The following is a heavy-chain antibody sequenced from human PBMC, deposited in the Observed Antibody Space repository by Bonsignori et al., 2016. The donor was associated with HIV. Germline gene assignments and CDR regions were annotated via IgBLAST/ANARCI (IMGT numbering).Heavy chain of an antibody. D-gene: IGHD6-13*01. J-gene: IGHJ4*02. CDR1: GFIFRDYY. CDR2: ISGSGSPI. CDR3: ARKQRPFSSSWGWDY. Sequence: GESLKISCAASGFIFRDYYMSWVRLAPGRGLEWIAYISGSGSPIYYTDSVKGRFTISRDNTKNSLYLQMNSLRAEDAGVFYCARKQRPFSSSWGWDYWGQGALVTVSS. V-gene: IGHV3-11*01.